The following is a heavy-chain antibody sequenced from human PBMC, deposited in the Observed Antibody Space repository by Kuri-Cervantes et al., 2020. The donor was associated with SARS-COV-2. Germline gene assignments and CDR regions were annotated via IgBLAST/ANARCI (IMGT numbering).Heavy chain of an antibody. Sequence: GGSLRLSCAASGFTFSSYWMTWVRQAPGKGLEWVSVITSSGVSTDYADSVKGRFIISRDNSKNTLYLQMKSLRVEDTAVYYCAEGGATILDSFQNWGQGTLVTVSS. V-gene: IGHV3-23*01. J-gene: IGHJ1*01. D-gene: IGHD5-12*01. CDR1: GFTFSSYW. CDR2: ITSSGVST. CDR3: AEGGATILDSFQN.